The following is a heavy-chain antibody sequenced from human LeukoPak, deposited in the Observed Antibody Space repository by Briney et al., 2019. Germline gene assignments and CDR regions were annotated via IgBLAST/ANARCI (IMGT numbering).Heavy chain of an antibody. CDR2: IYSGGTT. V-gene: IGHV3-66*01. CDR1: GFTVSSDY. D-gene: IGHD6-6*01. J-gene: IGHJ4*02. Sequence: PGGSLRLSCAASGFTVSSDYMSWVRQAPGKGLEWVSVIYSGGTTHYADSVKGRFTISRDNSKNTLYLQMNSLRAEDTAVYYCAKGSSSGDYFDYWGQGTLVTVSS. CDR3: AKGSSSGDYFDY.